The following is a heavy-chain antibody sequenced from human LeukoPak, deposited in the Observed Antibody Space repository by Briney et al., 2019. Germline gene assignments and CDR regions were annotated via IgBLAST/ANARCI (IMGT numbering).Heavy chain of an antibody. CDR2: IWYDGSNK. J-gene: IGHJ6*02. V-gene: IGHV3-33*01. CDR1: GFTCSSYG. Sequence: GGSLRLSCAASGFTCSSYGMHWVRQAPGKGLEWVAVIWYDGSNKYYADSVKGRFTISRDNSKNTLYLQMNSLRAEDTAVYYCARDIYGMDVWGQGTTVTVSS. CDR3: ARDIYGMDV.